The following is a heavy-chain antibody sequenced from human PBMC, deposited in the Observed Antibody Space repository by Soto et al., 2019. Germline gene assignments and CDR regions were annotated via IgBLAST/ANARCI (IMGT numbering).Heavy chain of an antibody. CDR2: IYYSGST. Sequence: QVQLQESGPGLVKPSETLSLTCTVSGGSISSYYWSWIRQPPGKGLEWIGYIYYSGSTNYNPSLKSRVTISVNTGKNQFSLKLSSVTAADTAVYYCASLLIGSGDIGAPGICYYYMDVLGKGTTVTGSS. J-gene: IGHJ6*03. CDR3: ASLLIGSGDIGAPGICYYYMDV. D-gene: IGHD5-12*01. V-gene: IGHV4-59*08. CDR1: GGSISSYY.